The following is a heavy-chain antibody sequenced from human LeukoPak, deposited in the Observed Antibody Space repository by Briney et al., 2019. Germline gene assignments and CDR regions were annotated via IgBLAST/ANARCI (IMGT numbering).Heavy chain of an antibody. CDR3: ARVTYDSSGYPCHY. Sequence: SETLSLTCTASGCSFSSYYWSWIRQPPGKGLEWIWYIYYNGSTNYNPPLKRRVIISVDTSKTQFSLKLSPMTAADTAVYYCARVTYDSSGYPCHYWGQGTLVTVSS. D-gene: IGHD3-22*01. J-gene: IGHJ4*02. CDR1: GCSFSSYY. CDR2: IYYNGST. V-gene: IGHV4-59*01.